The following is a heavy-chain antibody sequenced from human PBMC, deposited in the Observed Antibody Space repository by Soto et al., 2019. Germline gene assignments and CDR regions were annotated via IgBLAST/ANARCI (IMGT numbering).Heavy chain of an antibody. D-gene: IGHD3-3*01. CDR2: IYHSGST. V-gene: IGHV4-30-2*01. CDR1: GGSISSGGYS. CDR3: ARGMRDFWSGYYTGMDV. Sequence: PSETLSLTCAVSGGSISSGGYSWSWIRQPPGKGLEWIGYIYHSGSTYYNPSLKSRVTISVDRSKNQFSLKLSSVTAADTAVYYCARGMRDFWSGYYTGMDVWGQGTTVTVS. J-gene: IGHJ6*02.